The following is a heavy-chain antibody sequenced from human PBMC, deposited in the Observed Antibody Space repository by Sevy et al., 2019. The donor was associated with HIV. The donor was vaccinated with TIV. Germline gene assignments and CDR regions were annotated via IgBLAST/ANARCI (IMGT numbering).Heavy chain of an antibody. J-gene: IGHJ4*02. V-gene: IGHV4-59*01. Sequence: TLSLTCTVSGGSISSYYWSWIRQPPGKGLEWIGYIYYSGSTNYNPSLKSRVTISVDTSKNQFSLKLSSVTAADTAVYYCARVPLSSGYLGPPEYYFDYWGQGTLVTVSS. CDR2: IYYSGST. D-gene: IGHD3-22*01. CDR3: ARVPLSSGYLGPPEYYFDY. CDR1: GGSISSYY.